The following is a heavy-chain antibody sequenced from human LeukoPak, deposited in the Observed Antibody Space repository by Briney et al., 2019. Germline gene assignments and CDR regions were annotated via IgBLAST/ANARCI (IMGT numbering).Heavy chain of an antibody. Sequence: SETLSLTCPVCGGSFSGYYWSWIRQPPGKGLEWIGYIYYSGSTNYNPSLKSRVTISVDTSKNQFSLTLSSVTAADTAVYYCARGGSFDGDYDPFGMDVWGQGTTVTVSS. CDR2: IYYSGST. J-gene: IGHJ6*02. V-gene: IGHV4-59*01. CDR3: ARGGSFDGDYDPFGMDV. D-gene: IGHD4-17*01. CDR1: GGSFSGYY.